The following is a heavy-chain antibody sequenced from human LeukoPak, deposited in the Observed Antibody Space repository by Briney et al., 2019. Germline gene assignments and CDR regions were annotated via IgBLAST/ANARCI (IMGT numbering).Heavy chain of an antibody. V-gene: IGHV3-7*01. CDR1: GFTFSNYW. Sequence: GGSLRLSCAASGFTFSNYWMSWVRRAPGKGLEWVANIKQDGSETYYVDSVRGRFTVSRDNAKNSLYLQMNSLRAEDTTVYYCARDFWGAYRVDFFDYWGQGTLVTVSS. J-gene: IGHJ4*02. CDR3: ARDFWGAYRVDFFDY. D-gene: IGHD3-3*01. CDR2: IKQDGSET.